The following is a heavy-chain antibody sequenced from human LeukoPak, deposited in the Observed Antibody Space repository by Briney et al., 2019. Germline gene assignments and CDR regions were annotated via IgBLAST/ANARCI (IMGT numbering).Heavy chain of an antibody. J-gene: IGHJ4*02. V-gene: IGHV1-24*01. CDR2: FDPEDGET. CDR1: GYTLTELS. Sequence: ASVKVSCKVSGYTLTELSMHWVRQAPGKGLEWMGGFDPEDGETIYAQKFQGRVTMTRDTSISTAYMELNSLRSDDTAVYYCARGSGYGDSPGLHWGQGTLVTVSS. D-gene: IGHD4-17*01. CDR3: ARGSGYGDSPGLH.